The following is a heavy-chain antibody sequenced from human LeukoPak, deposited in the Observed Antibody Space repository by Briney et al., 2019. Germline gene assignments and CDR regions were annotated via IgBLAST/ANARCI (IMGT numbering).Heavy chain of an antibody. V-gene: IGHV1-69*06. Sequence: GSSVKVSCKASGGTFSSYAISWVRQAPGQGLEWMGGIIPIFGTANYAQKFQGRVTITADKSTSTAYMELSSLRSEDTAVYYCARALRYFGWSKPFDYWGQGTLVTVSS. CDR3: ARALRYFGWSKPFDY. J-gene: IGHJ4*02. CDR2: IIPIFGTA. CDR1: GGTFSSYA. D-gene: IGHD3-9*01.